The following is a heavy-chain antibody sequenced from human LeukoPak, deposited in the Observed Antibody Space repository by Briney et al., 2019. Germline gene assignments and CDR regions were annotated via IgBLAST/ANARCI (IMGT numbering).Heavy chain of an antibody. Sequence: ASVKVSCKASGYTFTSYYMHWVRQAPGQGLEWMGWINPNSGGTKYAQKFQGRVTMTRDTSISTAYMELSRLISDDTAVYYCARAVRVGATGSADAFDFWGQGTMVTVSS. J-gene: IGHJ3*01. CDR2: INPNSGGT. CDR1: GYTFTSYY. D-gene: IGHD1-26*01. V-gene: IGHV1-2*02. CDR3: ARAVRVGATGSADAFDF.